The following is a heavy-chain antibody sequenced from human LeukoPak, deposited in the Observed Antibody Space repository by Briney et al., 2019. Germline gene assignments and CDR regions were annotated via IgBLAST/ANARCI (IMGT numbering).Heavy chain of an antibody. CDR1: GFTFSSYA. CDR2: ISYDGSNK. D-gene: IGHD3-22*01. Sequence: GGSLRLSCAASGFTFSSYAMHWVRQAPGKGLEWVAVISYDGSNKYYADSVKGRFTISRDNSKNTLYLQMNSLRAEDTAVYYCARGSAAKSSGYYRPFDYWGQGTLVTVSS. V-gene: IGHV3-30*01. CDR3: ARGSAAKSSGYYRPFDY. J-gene: IGHJ4*02.